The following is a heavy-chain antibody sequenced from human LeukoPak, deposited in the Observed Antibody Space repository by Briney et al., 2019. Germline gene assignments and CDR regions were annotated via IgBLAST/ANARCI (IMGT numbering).Heavy chain of an antibody. CDR3: SRAGAYSSSSPAEL. V-gene: IGHV3-7*01. CDR1: GFTLSSNW. D-gene: IGHD6-6*01. Sequence: GGSLRLSCAASGFTLSSNWMSWVRQTPGKGLEWVAIILQDGSEKHYVASVKGRFTISRDNAKNSVYLQMNGLRAEDTAVYYCSRAGAYSSSSPAELWGQGTLVTVSS. CDR2: ILQDGSEK. J-gene: IGHJ4*02.